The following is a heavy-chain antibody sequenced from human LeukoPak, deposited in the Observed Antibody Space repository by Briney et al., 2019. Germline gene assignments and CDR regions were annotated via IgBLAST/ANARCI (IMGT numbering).Heavy chain of an antibody. CDR2: MNPNSGNT. J-gene: IGHJ4*02. Sequence: ASVKVSCKASGYTFTSYDINWARQATGQGLEWMGWMNPNSGNTGYAQKFQGRVTMIRNTSISTAYMELSSLRSKDTAVYYCARVFRFGELFFGYWGQGTLVTVSS. V-gene: IGHV1-8*01. CDR3: ARVFRFGELFFGY. D-gene: IGHD3-10*01. CDR1: GYTFTSYD.